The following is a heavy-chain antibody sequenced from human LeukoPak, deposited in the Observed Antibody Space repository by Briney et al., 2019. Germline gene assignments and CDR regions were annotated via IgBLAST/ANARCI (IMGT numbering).Heavy chain of an antibody. V-gene: IGHV4-39*07. Sequence: SETLSLTCTVSGGSISSSSYYWGWIRQPPGKGLEWIGSIYHSGSTYYNPSLKSRVTISVDTSKNQFSLRLTSVTAADTALYFCANRLLRSGTGAFDIWGQGTVVIVSS. CDR3: ANRLLRSGTGAFDI. D-gene: IGHD1-1*01. J-gene: IGHJ3*02. CDR1: GGSISSSSYY. CDR2: IYHSGST.